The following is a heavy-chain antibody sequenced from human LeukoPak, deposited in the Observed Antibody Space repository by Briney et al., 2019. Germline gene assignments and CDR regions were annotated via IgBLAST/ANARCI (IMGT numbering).Heavy chain of an antibody. Sequence: GGSLRLSCAASGFTFSSYEMNWVRQAPGKGLEWVSYISSSGSTIYYADSVKGRFTISRDNAKNSLYLQMNSLRAEDTAVYYCARGKYCTNGVCYHYYYYYMDVWGKGTTVTVSS. CDR1: GFTFSSYE. J-gene: IGHJ6*03. D-gene: IGHD2-8*01. CDR2: ISSSGSTI. CDR3: ARGKYCTNGVCYHYYYYYMDV. V-gene: IGHV3-48*03.